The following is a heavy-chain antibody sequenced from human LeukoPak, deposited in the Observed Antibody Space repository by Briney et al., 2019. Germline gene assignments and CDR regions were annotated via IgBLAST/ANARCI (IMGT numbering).Heavy chain of an antibody. CDR1: GYTFTSYG. Sequence: ASVKVSCTASGYTFTSYGISWVRQAPGQGLEWMGWISAYNGNTNYAQKLQGRVTMTTDTSTSTAYMELRSLRSDDTAVYYCARVQGGSGSYYTHAVWGQGTLVTVSS. CDR3: ARVQGGSGSYYTHAV. CDR2: ISAYNGNT. D-gene: IGHD3-10*01. V-gene: IGHV1-18*01. J-gene: IGHJ4*02.